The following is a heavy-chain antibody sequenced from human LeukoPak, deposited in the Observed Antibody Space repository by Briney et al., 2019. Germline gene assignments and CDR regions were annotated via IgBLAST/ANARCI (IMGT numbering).Heavy chain of an antibody. CDR2: IYYSGST. CDR1: GGSISSYY. J-gene: IGHJ3*02. CDR3: ARVGGSYYEDREDI. V-gene: IGHV4-59*01. D-gene: IGHD1-26*01. Sequence: SETLSLTCTVSGGSISSYYWSWIRQPPGKGLEWIGYIYYSGSTNYNPSLKSRVTISVDTSKNQFSLKLSSVTAADTAVYYCARVGGSYYEDREDIWGQGTMVTVSS.